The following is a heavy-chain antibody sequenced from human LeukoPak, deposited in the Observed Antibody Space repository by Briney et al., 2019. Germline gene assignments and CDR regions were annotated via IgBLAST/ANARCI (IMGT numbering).Heavy chain of an antibody. D-gene: IGHD4-17*01. CDR2: IWYDGSNK. CDR3: AKDLDYGDYKVFDY. CDR1: GFTFSSYG. Sequence: GGSLRLSCAASGFTFSSYGMHWVRQAPGKGLEWVAVIWYDGSNKYYADSVKGRFTISRDNSKNTLYLQMNSLRAEGTAVYYCAKDLDYGDYKVFDYWGQGTLVTVSS. V-gene: IGHV3-30*02. J-gene: IGHJ4*02.